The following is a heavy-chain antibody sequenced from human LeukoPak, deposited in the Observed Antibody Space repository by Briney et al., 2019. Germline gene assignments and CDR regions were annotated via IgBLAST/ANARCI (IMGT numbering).Heavy chain of an antibody. CDR1: GGSFSGYY. CDR2: INHSGST. D-gene: IGHD2-2*02. Sequence: PSETLSLTCAVYGGSFSGYYWSWIRQPPGKGLEWIGEINHSGSTNYNPSPKSRVTISVDTSKNQFSLKLSSVTAADTAVYYCARYGLVVVPAAIPGDYYYGMDVWGQGTTVTVSS. V-gene: IGHV4-34*01. CDR3: ARYGLVVVPAAIPGDYYYGMDV. J-gene: IGHJ6*02.